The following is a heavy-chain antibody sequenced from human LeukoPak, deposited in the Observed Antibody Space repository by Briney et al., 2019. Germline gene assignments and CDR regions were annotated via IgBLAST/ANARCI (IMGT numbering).Heavy chain of an antibody. CDR3: AWELEAEEEGLST. V-gene: IGHV3-30-3*01. CDR1: GFTFSDYS. J-gene: IGHJ5*02. CDR2: ISYDGYKK. D-gene: IGHD6-19*01. Sequence: GGPLRLSCAASGFTFSDYSMHWVRQAPGKGLEWVTIISYDGYKKYYADSVKGRFTISRDNSKNMLYLQMNSLRPEDTAVYYCAWELEAEEEGLSTWGQGTLVTVSS.